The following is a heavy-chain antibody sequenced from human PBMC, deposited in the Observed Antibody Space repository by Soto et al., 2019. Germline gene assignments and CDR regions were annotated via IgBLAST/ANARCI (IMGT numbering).Heavy chain of an antibody. D-gene: IGHD4-17*01. Sequence: SGPTLVNPTQTLTLTCTFSGFSLSTSGMCVSWIRQPPGKALEWLARIDWDDDKYYSTPLKTRLTISKDTSKNQVVLTMTNMDPVDTATYYCARYFRDYGIDYWGQGTLVTVSS. CDR3: ARYFRDYGIDY. J-gene: IGHJ4*02. CDR2: IDWDDDK. V-gene: IGHV2-70*11. CDR1: GFSLSTSGMC.